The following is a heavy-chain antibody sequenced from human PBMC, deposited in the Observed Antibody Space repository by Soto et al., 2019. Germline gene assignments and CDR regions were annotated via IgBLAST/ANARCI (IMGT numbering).Heavy chain of an antibody. J-gene: IGHJ4*01. Sequence: CVRQAPGRGLEWLGTIKGDSSEKKYVASVRGRFTMSGDNAQNSLYLQMDSLRVEDTALYFCARDSGYGSGSSLNHYADYWGHGTLVTVS. V-gene: IGHV3-7*01. CDR3: ARDSGYGSGSSLNHYADY. CDR2: IKGDSSEK. D-gene: IGHD3-10*01.